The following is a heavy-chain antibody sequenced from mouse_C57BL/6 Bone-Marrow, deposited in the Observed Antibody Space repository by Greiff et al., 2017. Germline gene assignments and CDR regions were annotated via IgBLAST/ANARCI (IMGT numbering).Heavy chain of an antibody. V-gene: IGHV1-15*01. J-gene: IGHJ2*01. Sequence: VQLQQSGAELVRPGASVTLSCKASGYTFTDYEMHWVKQTPVHGLEWIGAIDPETGGTAYNQKFKGKAILTADKSSSTAYMELRSLTSEDSAVYYCTRRGYGSSIDYWGQGTTLTVSS. CDR2: IDPETGGT. CDR3: TRRGYGSSIDY. D-gene: IGHD1-1*01. CDR1: GYTFTDYE.